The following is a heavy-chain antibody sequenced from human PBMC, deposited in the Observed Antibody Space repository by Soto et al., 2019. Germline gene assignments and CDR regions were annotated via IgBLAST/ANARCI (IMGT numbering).Heavy chain of an antibody. CDR3: ARDLVPGYTGFSDY. CDR2: ISAYNGNT. J-gene: IGHJ4*02. D-gene: IGHD5-12*01. Sequence: SVKVSCKTSGYTFSNYGINWVRQAPGQGLEWMGWISAYNGNTNFAQKLQGRVSLTTDTSSTTAYMELRSLTSDDTAVYYCARDLVPGYTGFSDYWGQRTLVTVSS. CDR1: GYTFSNYG. V-gene: IGHV1-18*01.